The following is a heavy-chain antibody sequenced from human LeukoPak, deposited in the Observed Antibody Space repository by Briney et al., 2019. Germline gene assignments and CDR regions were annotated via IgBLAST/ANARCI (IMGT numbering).Heavy chain of an antibody. CDR2: IYPGDSDT. Sequence: GESLKISCKGSGYSFTSYWIGWVRQMPGKGLEWMGIIYPGDSDTRYSPSFQGQVTISADKSISTDYLQWSSLKASDTAMYYCAREYYYDSSGYRDAFDIWGQGTMVTVSS. CDR3: AREYYYDSSGYRDAFDI. V-gene: IGHV5-51*01. CDR1: GYSFTSYW. J-gene: IGHJ3*02. D-gene: IGHD3-22*01.